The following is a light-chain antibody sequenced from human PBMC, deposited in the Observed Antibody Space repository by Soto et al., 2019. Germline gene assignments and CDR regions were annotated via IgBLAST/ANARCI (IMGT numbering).Light chain of an antibody. Sequence: EVVLTQSPATLSVSPGERATLSCRASESVNNKLGWYQQKPGQAPRLLIYRASTRATGIPARFSGSGSGTEFTLTISSLQSEDSAVYCHQYTNWFPFTFGQGTRLEIK. J-gene: IGKJ5*01. CDR1: ESVNNK. CDR3: HQYTNWFPFT. V-gene: IGKV3-15*01. CDR2: RAS.